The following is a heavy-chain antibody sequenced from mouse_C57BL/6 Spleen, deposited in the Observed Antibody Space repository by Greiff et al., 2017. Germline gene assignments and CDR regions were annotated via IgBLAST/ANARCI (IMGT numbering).Heavy chain of an antibody. V-gene: IGHV1-5*01. D-gene: IGHD1-1*01. CDR1: GYTFTSYW. Sequence: EVQLQQSGTVLARPGASVKMSCKTSGYTFTSYWMHWVKQRPGQGLEWIGAIYPGNSDTSYNQKFKGKAKLTAVTSASTAYMALSSLTTEDAAVYYCTAGTTVVARDAVDYWGQGTSVTVSS. CDR2: IYPGNSDT. J-gene: IGHJ4*01. CDR3: TAGTTVVARDAVDY.